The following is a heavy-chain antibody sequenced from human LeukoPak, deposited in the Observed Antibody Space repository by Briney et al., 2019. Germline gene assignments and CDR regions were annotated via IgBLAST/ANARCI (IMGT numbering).Heavy chain of an antibody. D-gene: IGHD1-14*01. Sequence: PGGSLRLSCAAAGITLSSFAMNWVRQTPEKGQEWVSYISTSSGTKYYADSVKGRFTISRDNAKNSLFLQMNSLRVDDTAVYYCARKVLTGTTRGSFDSWGQGTLVTVSS. CDR3: ARKVLTGTTRGSFDS. J-gene: IGHJ4*02. CDR2: ISTSSGTK. CDR1: GITLSSFA. V-gene: IGHV3-48*04.